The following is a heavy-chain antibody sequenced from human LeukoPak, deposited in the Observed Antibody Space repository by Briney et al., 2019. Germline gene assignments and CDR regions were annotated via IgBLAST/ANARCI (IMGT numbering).Heavy chain of an antibody. CDR1: GGSISTYY. CDR2: IHYSGSI. Sequence: SETLSLTCTVAGGSISTYYWSWIRQPPGKGLEWIGYIHYSGSIKYNPSLKSRVTISLGTSKNQFSLRLSSVTAADTAVYYCARSVDIAMVTFDYWGQGTLVTVSS. J-gene: IGHJ4*02. CDR3: ARSVDIAMVTFDY. V-gene: IGHV4-59*01. D-gene: IGHD5-18*01.